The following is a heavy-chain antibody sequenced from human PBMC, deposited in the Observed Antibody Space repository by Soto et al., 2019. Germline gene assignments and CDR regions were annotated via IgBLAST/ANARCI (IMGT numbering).Heavy chain of an antibody. CDR1: GGSISSYY. CDR3: ARAIPTEMATTIDY. CDR2: IYYSGST. D-gene: IGHD1-1*01. Sequence: QVQLQESGPGLVKPSETLSLTCTVSGGSISSYYWSWIRQPPGKGLEWIGYIYYSGSTNYNPSLTSRVTISVDTSKNQFSLKLSSVTAADTAVYYCARAIPTEMATTIDYWGQGTLVTVSS. J-gene: IGHJ4*02. V-gene: IGHV4-59*01.